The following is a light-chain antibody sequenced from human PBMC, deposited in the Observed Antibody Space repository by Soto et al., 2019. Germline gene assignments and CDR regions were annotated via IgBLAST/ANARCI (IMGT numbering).Light chain of an antibody. J-gene: IGKJ1*01. V-gene: IGKV1-5*02. CDR1: QSISAY. CDR3: QHYNSYSEA. CDR2: AAS. Sequence: DIQMTQSPSSLSASVGDRVTIICRASQSISAYLNWYQQKPGKAPKLLISAASTLESGVPSRFSGRGSGTEFTLTISSLQPDDFATYYCQHYNSYSEAFGQGTKVDIK.